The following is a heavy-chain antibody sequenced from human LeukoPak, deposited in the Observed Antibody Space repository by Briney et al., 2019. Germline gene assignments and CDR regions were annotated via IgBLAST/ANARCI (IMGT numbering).Heavy chain of an antibody. Sequence: HAGGSLRLSCAASGFTFSSYAMSWVRQAPGKGLEWVSAISGSGGSTYYADSGKGRFTISRDNSKNTLYLQMNSLRAEDTAVYYCAKAYSGLDFQHWGQGTLVTVSS. CDR3: AKAYSGLDFQH. D-gene: IGHD4-11*01. J-gene: IGHJ1*01. V-gene: IGHV3-23*01. CDR1: GFTFSSYA. CDR2: ISGSGGST.